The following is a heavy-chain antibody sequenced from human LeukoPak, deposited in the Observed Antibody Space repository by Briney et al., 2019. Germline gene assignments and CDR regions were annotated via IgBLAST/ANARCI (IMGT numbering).Heavy chain of an antibody. CDR3: ARDSAYSGYDHAFDI. J-gene: IGHJ3*02. Sequence: GRSLRPSCAASGFTFSSYAMHWVRQAPDKGLEWVAVISYDGSNKYYADSVKGRFTISRDNSKNTLYLQMNSLRAEDTAVYYCARDSAYSGYDHAFDIWGQGTMVTVSS. V-gene: IGHV3-30*04. CDR1: GFTFSSYA. CDR2: ISYDGSNK. D-gene: IGHD5-12*01.